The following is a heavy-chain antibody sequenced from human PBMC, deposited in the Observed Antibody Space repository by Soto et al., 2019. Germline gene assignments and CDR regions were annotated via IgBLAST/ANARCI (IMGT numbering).Heavy chain of an antibody. CDR2: IYPGESDT. CDR3: ARVLGPHRGAYYFDY. D-gene: IGHD3-10*01. J-gene: IGHJ4*02. V-gene: IGHV5-51*01. CDR1: GYSFTSYW. Sequence: GESLKISCKGSGYSFTSYWIGWVPQMPGKGLEWMGIIYPGESDTRYSPSFQGQVTISADKSISTAYLQWSSLKASDTAMYYCARVLGPHRGAYYFDYWGQGTLVTVSS.